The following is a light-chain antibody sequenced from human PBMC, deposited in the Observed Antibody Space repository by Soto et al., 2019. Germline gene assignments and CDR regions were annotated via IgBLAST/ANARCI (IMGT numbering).Light chain of an antibody. J-gene: IGKJ5*01. CDR3: QQYGRAPIT. CDR1: QTVSNRL. Sequence: IVMTQSPATLSVSPGERATLSCRASQTVSNRLLAWYQQKPGQSPRLLIYGASSRATGIPDRFIGSGSGTDFTLTISRLEPEDFAVYACQQYGRAPITFGQGTRLEI. CDR2: GAS. V-gene: IGKV3-20*01.